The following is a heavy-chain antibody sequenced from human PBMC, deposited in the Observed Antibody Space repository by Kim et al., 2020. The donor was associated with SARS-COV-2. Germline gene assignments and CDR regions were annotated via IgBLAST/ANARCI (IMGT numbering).Heavy chain of an antibody. CDR2: IYYSGST. D-gene: IGHD6-19*01. CDR3: ARVLEGYSSGWYEDY. CDR1: GGSISSYY. Sequence: SETLSLTCTVSGGSISSYYWSWIRQPPGKGLEWIGYIYYSGSTNYNPSLKSRVTISVDTCKNQFFLKLSSVTAADTAVYYCARVLEGYSSGWYEDYWGQGTLVTVSS. J-gene: IGHJ4*02. V-gene: IGHV4-59*01.